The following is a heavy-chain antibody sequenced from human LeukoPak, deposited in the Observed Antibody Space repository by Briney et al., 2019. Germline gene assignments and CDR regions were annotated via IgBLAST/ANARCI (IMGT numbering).Heavy chain of an antibody. V-gene: IGHV4-38-2*02. Sequence: SETLSLTCTVSSYSISSGYYWGWIRQPPGKGLEWIASINHSGITYYNPSLKSRVTISVDTSKNQFPLKLTSVTAADTAVYYCGRDRPTGYYDYWGQGILVTVSS. CDR1: SYSISSGYY. D-gene: IGHD3-9*01. J-gene: IGHJ4*02. CDR3: GRDRPTGYYDY. CDR2: INHSGIT.